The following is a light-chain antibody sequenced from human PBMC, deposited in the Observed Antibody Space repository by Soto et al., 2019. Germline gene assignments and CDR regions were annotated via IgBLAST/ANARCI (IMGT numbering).Light chain of an antibody. CDR2: GAS. J-gene: IGKJ4*01. Sequence: EIVMTQSPATLSVSVGERATLSCRASHSVSSKLAWYQQKPGQAPSLLIYGASTRATDIPARFSGSGSGTEFTLTISSLQSEDFAVYYCQQYNDWPPQLTFGGGTKVEIK. CDR3: QQYNDWPPQLT. CDR1: HSVSSK. V-gene: IGKV3-15*01.